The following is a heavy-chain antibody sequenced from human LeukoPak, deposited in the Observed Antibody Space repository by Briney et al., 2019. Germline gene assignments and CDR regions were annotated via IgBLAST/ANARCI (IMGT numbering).Heavy chain of an antibody. CDR2: INHSGST. CDR3: ARGGLDRVRYFDL. V-gene: IGHV4-34*01. Sequence: SETLSLTCAVYGGSFSGYYWSWIRQPPGKGLEWTGEINHSGSTNYNPSLKSRVTISVDTSKNQFSLKLSSVTAADTAVYYCARGGLDRVRYFDLWGRGTLVTVSS. CDR1: GGSFSGYY. J-gene: IGHJ2*01. D-gene: IGHD3-10*01.